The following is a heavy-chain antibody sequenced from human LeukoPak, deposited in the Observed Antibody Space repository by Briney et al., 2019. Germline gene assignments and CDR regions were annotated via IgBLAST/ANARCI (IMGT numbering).Heavy chain of an antibody. D-gene: IGHD6-25*01. V-gene: IGHV4-4*07. Sequence: SETLSLTCTVSGGSISSYYWSWIRQPAGKGLEWIGRINTSGSSNYNASLRRRVTISGDRSKNQFALKVRSVTAADTAVYYCARDGGGPRWLAPWGQGTLVTVSS. CDR2: INTSGSS. J-gene: IGHJ5*02. CDR1: GGSISSYY. CDR3: ARDGGGPRWLAP.